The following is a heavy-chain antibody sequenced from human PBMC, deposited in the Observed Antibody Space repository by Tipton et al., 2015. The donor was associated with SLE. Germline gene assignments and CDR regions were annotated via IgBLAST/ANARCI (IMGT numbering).Heavy chain of an antibody. CDR3: ARDAGSWEPYFDH. D-gene: IGHD6-13*01. CDR2: IYYSGST. V-gene: IGHV4-59*11. J-gene: IGHJ4*02. CDR1: GGSISSHY. Sequence: TLSLTCTVSGGSISSHYWSWIRQPPGKGLEWIGYIYYSGSTNYNPSLKSRVTISVDTSKNQFSLKLSSVTAADTAVYYCARDAGSWEPYFDHWGQGTLVTVSS.